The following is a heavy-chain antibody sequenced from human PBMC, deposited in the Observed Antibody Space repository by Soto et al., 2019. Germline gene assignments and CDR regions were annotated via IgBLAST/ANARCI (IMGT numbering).Heavy chain of an antibody. V-gene: IGHV3-30-3*01. Sequence: GGSLRLSCAASGFTFSSYAMHWVRQAPGKGLEWVAVISYDGSNKYYADSVKGRFTISRDNSKNTLYLQMNSLRAEDTAVYYCATSREEYYDFWSGYYQSRYYGMDVWGQGTTVTVSS. D-gene: IGHD3-3*01. CDR2: ISYDGSNK. CDR1: GFTFSSYA. CDR3: ATSREEYYDFWSGYYQSRYYGMDV. J-gene: IGHJ6*02.